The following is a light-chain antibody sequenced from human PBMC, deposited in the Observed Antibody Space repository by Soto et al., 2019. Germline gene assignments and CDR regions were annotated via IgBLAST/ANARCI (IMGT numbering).Light chain of an antibody. CDR3: QQYDNWHTIT. CDR2: GAS. CDR1: QSVSSE. Sequence: EILMTQSPATLSVSPGERATLSCGASQSVSSELAWYHQKPGQAPRLLIYGASTRATGIPARFSGSGSGTEFTLPIDSLKSDDFAVYYCQQYDNWHTITFGQGTRLEIK. V-gene: IGKV3-15*01. J-gene: IGKJ5*01.